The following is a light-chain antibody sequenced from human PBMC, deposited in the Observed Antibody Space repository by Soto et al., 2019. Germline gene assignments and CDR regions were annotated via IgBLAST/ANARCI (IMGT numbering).Light chain of an antibody. J-gene: IGKJ1*01. CDR3: QQRSNWPWT. CDR2: EAS. CDR1: QSVNKS. V-gene: IGKV3-11*01. Sequence: IVLAQSPATLSLSPGGRATXSCWASQSVNKSTVWYQQKPGQAPRLLXDEASKRATGTPPRFSGSGSATDFTPTISSLEPEDFAVYYCQQRSNWPWTFGQGTKVDIK.